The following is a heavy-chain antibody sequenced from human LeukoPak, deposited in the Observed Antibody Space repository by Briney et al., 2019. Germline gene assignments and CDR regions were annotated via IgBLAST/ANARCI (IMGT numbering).Heavy chain of an antibody. J-gene: IGHJ6*02. CDR2: IHYSGNT. D-gene: IGHD2-15*01. Sequence: PSETLSLTCTVSGGSISSYYWSWIRQPPGKGLEWIGYIHYSGNTNYNPSLKSRVTISVDTSKNQFSLKLSSVTAADTAVYYCARARILYGMDVWGQGTTVTVSS. V-gene: IGHV4-59*08. CDR3: ARARILYGMDV. CDR1: GGSISSYY.